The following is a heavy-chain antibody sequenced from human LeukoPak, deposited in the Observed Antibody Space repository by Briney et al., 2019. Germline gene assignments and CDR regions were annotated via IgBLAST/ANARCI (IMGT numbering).Heavy chain of an antibody. V-gene: IGHV5-51*01. D-gene: IGHD5-18*01. Sequence: GESLQISCKGSGYSFTSYWIGWVRQMPGKGLEWMGIIYPGDSDTRNSPSFQGQVTISADKSISTAYLQWSSLKASDTAMYYCARRFLLRGYSYGPDYFDYWGQGTLVTVSS. CDR3: ARRFLLRGYSYGPDYFDY. CDR2: IYPGDSDT. J-gene: IGHJ4*02. CDR1: GYSFTSYW.